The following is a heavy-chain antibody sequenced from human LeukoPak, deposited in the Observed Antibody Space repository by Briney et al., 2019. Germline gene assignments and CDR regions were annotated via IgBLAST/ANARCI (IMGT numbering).Heavy chain of an antibody. CDR3: TTDAYGSGVDY. CDR1: GFTFSNAW. Sequence: GGSLRLSCAASGFTFSNAWMSGVRQAPGKGLEWVGRIKSKTHGGTTDYAAHVKGRFTISRDDSRDTLYLQMNSLKTEDAAVYYCTTDAYGSGVDYGGQGTLVTVSS. CDR2: IKSKTHGGTT. D-gene: IGHD6-19*01. V-gene: IGHV3-15*01. J-gene: IGHJ4*02.